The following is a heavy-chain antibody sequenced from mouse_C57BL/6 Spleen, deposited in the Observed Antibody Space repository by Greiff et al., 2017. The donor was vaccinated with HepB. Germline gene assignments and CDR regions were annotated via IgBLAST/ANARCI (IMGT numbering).Heavy chain of an antibody. CDR3: ARLGAWYFDV. Sequence: EVQLVESEGGLVQPGSSMKLSCTASGFTFSDYYMAWVRQVPEKGLEWVANINYDGSSTYYLDSLKSRFIISRDNAKNILYLQMSSLKSEDTATYYCARLGAWYFDVWGTGTTVTVSS. J-gene: IGHJ1*03. V-gene: IGHV5-16*01. CDR2: INYDGSST. CDR1: GFTFSDYY.